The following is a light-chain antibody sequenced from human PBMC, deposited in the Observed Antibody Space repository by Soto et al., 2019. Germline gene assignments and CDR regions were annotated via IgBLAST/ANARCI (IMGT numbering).Light chain of an antibody. CDR1: SSEGGGYNY. J-gene: IGLJ1*01. CDR2: DVS. CDR3: CSYTTSNTRQIV. V-gene: IGLV2-14*01. Sequence: QSALTPPASVSGSPGQSITLSCPGTSSEGGGYNYVSWYQQHPGKAPKFMIYDVSNRPSGVSNRFSGSKSGNTASLTISGLQAEDEADYYCCSYTTSNTRQIVFGTGTKVTVL.